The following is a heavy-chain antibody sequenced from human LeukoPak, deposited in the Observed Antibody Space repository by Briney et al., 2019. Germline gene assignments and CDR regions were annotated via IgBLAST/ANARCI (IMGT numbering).Heavy chain of an antibody. J-gene: IGHJ4*02. V-gene: IGHV1-2*02. CDR1: GYTFTGYY. Sequence: ASVKVSCKASGYTFTGYYMHWVRQAPGQGLEWMGWINPNSGGTNYAQKFQGRVTMTRDTSIGTAYMELSRLRSDDTAVYYCARGKYSGSYLGGIFDYWGQGTLVTVSS. CDR2: INPNSGGT. D-gene: IGHD1-26*01. CDR3: ARGKYSGSYLGGIFDY.